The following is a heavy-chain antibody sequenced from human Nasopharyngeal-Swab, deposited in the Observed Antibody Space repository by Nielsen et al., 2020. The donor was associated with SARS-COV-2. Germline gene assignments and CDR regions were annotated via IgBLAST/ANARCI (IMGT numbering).Heavy chain of an antibody. J-gene: IGHJ4*02. D-gene: IGHD1-26*01. CDR1: GFTFDDYA. CDR2: ISWNSGST. V-gene: IGHV3-9*01. Sequence: SLKISCAASGFTFDDYAMHWVRQAPGKGLEWVSGISWNSGSTGYADSVKGRFTISRDNSRNTLYLHMNSLRAEDTAVYYCAKEQYAGSSVDYWGQGTLVTVSS. CDR3: AKEQYAGSSVDY.